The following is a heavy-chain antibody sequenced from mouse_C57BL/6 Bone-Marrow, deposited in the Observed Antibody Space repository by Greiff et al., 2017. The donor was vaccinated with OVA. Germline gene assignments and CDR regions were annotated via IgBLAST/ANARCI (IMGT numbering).Heavy chain of an antibody. Sequence: QVQLKQPGAELVKPGASVKLSCKASGYTFTSYGMHWVKQRPGRGLEWIGRIDPNSGGTKYNEKFKSTATLNVDKPSSTAYMQISSLTSEDSAVYYCARGRGVVAPYLDYWGQGTTLTVSS. J-gene: IGHJ2*01. CDR3: ARGRGVVAPYLDY. CDR1: GYTFTSYG. V-gene: IGHV1-72*01. D-gene: IGHD1-1*01. CDR2: IDPNSGGT.